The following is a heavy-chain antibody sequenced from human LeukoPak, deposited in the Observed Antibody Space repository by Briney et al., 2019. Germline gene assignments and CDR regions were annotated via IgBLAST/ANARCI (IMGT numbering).Heavy chain of an antibody. Sequence: PGGSLRLSCAASGFTVSGTYMSWVRQAPGKGLEWVSILYSDGTIYYADSVKGRFTISRDNSKNTLYLQMNSLRAEDTAVYYCTTDSFVGATFRCWGQGTLVTVSS. CDR3: TTDSFVGATFRC. CDR1: GFTVSGTY. CDR2: LYSDGTI. V-gene: IGHV3-53*01. D-gene: IGHD1-26*01. J-gene: IGHJ4*02.